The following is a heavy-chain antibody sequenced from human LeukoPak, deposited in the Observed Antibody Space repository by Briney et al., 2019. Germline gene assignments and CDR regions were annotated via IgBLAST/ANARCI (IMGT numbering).Heavy chain of an antibody. V-gene: IGHV4-59*01. CDR1: GGSISSYY. CDR2: IYYSGST. CDR3: AREWGSGDAFDI. Sequence: SETLSLTCTVSGGSISSYYWSWIRQPPGKGLEWIGYIYYSGSTNYNPSLKSRVTISVDTSKNQFSLKLSSVTAADTAVYYCAREWGSGDAFDIWGQGTMVTVSS. D-gene: IGHD2-15*01. J-gene: IGHJ3*02.